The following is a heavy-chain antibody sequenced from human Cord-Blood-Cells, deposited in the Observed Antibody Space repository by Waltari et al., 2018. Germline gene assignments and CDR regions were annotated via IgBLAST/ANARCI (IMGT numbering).Heavy chain of an antibody. CDR1: GGTFSSYA. D-gene: IGHD6-13*01. V-gene: IGHV1-69*04. Sequence: QVQLVQSGAEVKKPGSSVKVSGKASGGTFSSYALSWVRQAPGQGLEWMGGIIPILGIANYAQKFQGRVTITADESTSTAYMELSSLRSEDTAVYYCARDWAAAGTGAFDIWGQGTMVTVSS. CDR3: ARDWAAAGTGAFDI. CDR2: IIPILGIA. J-gene: IGHJ3*02.